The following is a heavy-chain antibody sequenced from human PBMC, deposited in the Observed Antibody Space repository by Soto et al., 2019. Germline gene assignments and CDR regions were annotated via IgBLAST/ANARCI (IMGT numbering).Heavy chain of an antibody. Sequence: QVQLQESDPGLVKPSETLSLTCTVSGDSVSSGSYYWTWIRQPPGKGLEWIGYLYYTGTTNYNPSLKSRVTMSLDTSSNQFSLRLSSVTAADTAVYFCARTFCSTTSCQAHGMDVWGQGTSVTVSS. D-gene: IGHD2-2*01. V-gene: IGHV4-61*01. J-gene: IGHJ6*02. CDR1: GDSVSSGSYY. CDR2: LYYTGTT. CDR3: ARTFCSTTSCQAHGMDV.